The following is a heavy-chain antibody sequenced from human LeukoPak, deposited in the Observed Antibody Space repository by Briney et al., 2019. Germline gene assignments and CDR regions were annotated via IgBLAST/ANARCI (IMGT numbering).Heavy chain of an antibody. D-gene: IGHD5-18*01. CDR3: ARGIQLRPFDY. CDR1: GGTFSSYA. V-gene: IGHV1-69*05. Sequence: SVKVSCKASGGTFSSYAISWVRQAPGQGLEWMGGIVPIFGTANYAQKFQGRVTITTDESTSTAYMELSSLRAEDTAVYYCARGIQLRPFDYWGQGTLVTVSS. J-gene: IGHJ4*02. CDR2: IVPIFGTA.